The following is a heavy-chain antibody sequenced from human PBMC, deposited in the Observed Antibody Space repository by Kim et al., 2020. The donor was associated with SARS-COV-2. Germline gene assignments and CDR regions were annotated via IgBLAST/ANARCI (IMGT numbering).Heavy chain of an antibody. CDR2: INHSGST. Sequence: SETLSLTCAVYGGSFSGYYWSWIRQPPGKGLEWIGEINHSGSTNYNPSLKSRVTISVDTSKNQFSLKLSSVTAADTAVYYCARGIGSSFDPWGQGTLVTVSS. J-gene: IGHJ5*02. D-gene: IGHD6-6*01. CDR1: GGSFSGYY. V-gene: IGHV4-34*01. CDR3: ARGIGSSFDP.